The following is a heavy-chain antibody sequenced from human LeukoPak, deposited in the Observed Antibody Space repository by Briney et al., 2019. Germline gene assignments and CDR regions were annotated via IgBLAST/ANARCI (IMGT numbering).Heavy chain of an antibody. J-gene: IGHJ4*02. V-gene: IGHV3-33*08. D-gene: IGHD1-7*01. CDR1: GFTFSSYG. CDR3: ATLPRTYGPLDY. Sequence: GGSLRLSCAASGFTFSSYGMHWVRQAPGKGLEWVAVIWFDGSTKYYGDSVKGRFTISRDNSKDTLYLQMNSLRAEDTAVYYCATLPRTYGPLDYWGQGTLVTVSS. CDR2: IWFDGSTK.